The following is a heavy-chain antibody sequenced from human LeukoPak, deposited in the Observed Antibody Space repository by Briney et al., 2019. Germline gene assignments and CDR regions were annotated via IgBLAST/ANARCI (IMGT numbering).Heavy chain of an antibody. D-gene: IGHD1-14*01. CDR3: AKDPLRGYNLYYFDY. J-gene: IGHJ4*02. CDR1: GFTFTSYG. Sequence: GGSLRLSCAASGFTFTSYGMHWVRQAPGKGLEWVAFIRYDGNNKQYADSVKGRFTISRDNSQNTLYLQMNSLRAEDTAVYYCAKDPLRGYNLYYFDYWGQGTLVTVSS. V-gene: IGHV3-30*02. CDR2: IRYDGNNK.